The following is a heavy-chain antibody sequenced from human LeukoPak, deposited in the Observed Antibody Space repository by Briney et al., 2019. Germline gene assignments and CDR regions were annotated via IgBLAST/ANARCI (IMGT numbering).Heavy chain of an antibody. V-gene: IGHV3-74*01. CDR2: IKSDGSST. J-gene: IGHJ3*02. Sequence: GGSLRLSCAASGITFSGYGMSWVRQAPGKGLVWVSRIKSDGSSTSYADSVKGRFTISRDNAKNMVYLQMNSLRAEDTAVYYCARSSGYYHDAFDIWGQGTMVTVSS. CDR1: GITFSGYG. CDR3: ARSSGYYHDAFDI. D-gene: IGHD3-22*01.